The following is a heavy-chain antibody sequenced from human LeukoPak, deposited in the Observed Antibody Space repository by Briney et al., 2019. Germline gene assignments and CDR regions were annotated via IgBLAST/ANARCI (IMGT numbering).Heavy chain of an antibody. CDR2: INHSGST. CDR3: ARYSSSSGWFDP. D-gene: IGHD6-6*01. Sequence: SETLSLTCAVYGGSFSGYYWSWIRQPPGKGLEWIGEINHSGSTNYNPSLKSRVTISVDTSENHFSLKLSSVTAADSAVYYCARYSSSSGWFDPWGQGTLVTVSS. J-gene: IGHJ5*02. V-gene: IGHV4-34*01. CDR1: GGSFSGYY.